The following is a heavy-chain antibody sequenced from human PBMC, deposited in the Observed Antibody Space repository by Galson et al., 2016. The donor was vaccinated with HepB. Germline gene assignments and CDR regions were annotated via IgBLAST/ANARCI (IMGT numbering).Heavy chain of an antibody. J-gene: IGHJ4*02. Sequence: SLRLSCAASGFTFSSDAMHWVRQAPSKGLEWVAVISYDGNYKSYADAVKGRFTISRDNSKNTLFLQMNSLRPEDTAVYYCARAPPLEGSDYNTQYYFDFWGQGTLVTVSS. CDR3: ARAPPLEGSDYNTQYYFDF. CDR1: GFTFSSDA. D-gene: IGHD3-3*01. CDR2: ISYDGNYK. V-gene: IGHV3-30*04.